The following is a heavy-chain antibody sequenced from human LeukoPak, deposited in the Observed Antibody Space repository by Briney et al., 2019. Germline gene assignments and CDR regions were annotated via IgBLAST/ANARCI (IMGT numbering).Heavy chain of an antibody. Sequence: GGSLRLSCAASGFTFSSYSMTWVRQAPGKGLDWVSLSSGSGGITYYADSVKGRFTISGDNSKNTLNLQMNSLRAEDTAVYYCAKARGFSSRHDAFDIWGQGTMVTVSS. J-gene: IGHJ3*02. D-gene: IGHD6-19*01. V-gene: IGHV3-23*01. CDR1: GFTFSSYS. CDR2: SSGSGGIT. CDR3: AKARGFSSRHDAFDI.